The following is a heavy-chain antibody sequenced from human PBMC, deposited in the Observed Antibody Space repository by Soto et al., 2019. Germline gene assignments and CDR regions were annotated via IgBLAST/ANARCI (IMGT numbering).Heavy chain of an antibody. CDR2: IYYSGST. V-gene: IGHV4-31*03. J-gene: IGHJ6*02. CDR3: ERDSPNSSPGGEQTRENYYYYYGVDV. D-gene: IGHD3-16*01. Sequence: PSETLSLTCTVSGGSISSGGYYWSWIRQHPGKGLEWIGYIYYSGSTYYNPSLKSRVTISVDTSKNQFSLKLSSVTAADTAVYYCERDSPNSSPGGEQTRENYYYYYGVDVWGQGTTVTVSS. CDR1: GGSISSGGYY.